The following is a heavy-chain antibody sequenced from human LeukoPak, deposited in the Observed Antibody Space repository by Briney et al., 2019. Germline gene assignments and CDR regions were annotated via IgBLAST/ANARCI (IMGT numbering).Heavy chain of an antibody. Sequence: GRSLRLSCAASGFTFSSYPMHWVRQAPGKGLEWVAVISYDGSNKYYADSVKGRFTISRDNSKNTVLLQMNNLRLEDAAVYYCARGSRYGDYPYYCDFWGQGTLVTVSS. D-gene: IGHD4-17*01. CDR1: GFTFSSYP. CDR2: ISYDGSNK. J-gene: IGHJ4*02. V-gene: IGHV3-30*04. CDR3: ARGSRYGDYPYYCDF.